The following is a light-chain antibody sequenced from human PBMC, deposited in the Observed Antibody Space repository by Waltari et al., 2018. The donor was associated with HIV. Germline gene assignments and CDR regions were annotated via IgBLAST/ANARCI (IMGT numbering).Light chain of an antibody. CDR3: QVWDSTSDHVV. V-gene: IGLV3-21*04. Sequence: SSALTQPPSVSVAPGKTARITCGGENIARKSVHWYQQKQGQAPLLVIYYDTDRPSGIPERFSGSKSGDTATLTISRVGDGDEADYFCQVWDSTSDHVVFGGGTKLTVL. J-gene: IGLJ3*02. CDR2: YDT. CDR1: NIARKS.